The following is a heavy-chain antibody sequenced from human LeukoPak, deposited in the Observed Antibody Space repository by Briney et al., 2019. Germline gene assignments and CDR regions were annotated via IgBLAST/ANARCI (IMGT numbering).Heavy chain of an antibody. J-gene: IGHJ4*02. Sequence: GGPLRLPCAASGLNHSCYWMLWLRQAPGKGLVWISRINYDGTTTSLADSVKGRFPISRDNAKNTLYLQMHSLRAEDTAAFYCGRGRPRGYSGYVIDYWGQGTPITVSS. V-gene: IGHV3-74*01. CDR1: GLNHSCYW. CDR3: GRGRPRGYSGYVIDY. D-gene: IGHD5-12*01. CDR2: INYDGTTT.